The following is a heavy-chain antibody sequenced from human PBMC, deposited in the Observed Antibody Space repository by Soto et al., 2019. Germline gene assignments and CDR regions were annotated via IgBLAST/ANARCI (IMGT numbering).Heavy chain of an antibody. Sequence: GGSLRLSCAASGFTFSSYAMHWVRQAPGKGLEWVAVISYDGSNKYYADSVKGRFTISRDNSKNTLYLQMNSLRAEDTAVYYCARDPGPWGQGTLVTVSS. V-gene: IGHV3-30-3*01. CDR1: GFTFSSYA. CDR2: ISYDGSNK. CDR3: ARDPGP. J-gene: IGHJ5*02.